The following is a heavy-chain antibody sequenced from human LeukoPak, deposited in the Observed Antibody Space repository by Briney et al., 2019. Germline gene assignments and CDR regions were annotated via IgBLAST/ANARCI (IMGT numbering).Heavy chain of an antibody. CDR2: IRSKAYGGTT. Sequence: GGSLRLSCTASGFTFGDYAMSWVRQAPGKGLEWVGFIRSKAYGGTTEYAASVKGRFAISRDDSKSIAYLQMNSLKTEDTAVYYCTRTVTFDYWGQGTLVTVSS. D-gene: IGHD4-17*01. CDR3: TRTVTFDY. V-gene: IGHV3-49*04. J-gene: IGHJ4*02. CDR1: GFTFGDYA.